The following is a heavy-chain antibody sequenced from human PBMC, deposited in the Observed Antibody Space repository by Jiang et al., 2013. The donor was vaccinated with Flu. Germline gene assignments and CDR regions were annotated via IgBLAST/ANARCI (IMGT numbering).Heavy chain of an antibody. Sequence: CKASGYTFTSYYMHWVRQAPGQGLEWMGIINPSGGSTSYAQKFQGRVTLTRDTSTSTVYMELSSLRSEDTAVYYCARASSAVYDFWSGYLGYFDYWGQGTLVTVSS. D-gene: IGHD3-3*01. CDR3: ARASSAVYDFWSGYLGYFDY. V-gene: IGHV1-46*01. CDR1: GYTFTSYY. J-gene: IGHJ4*02. CDR2: INPSGGST.